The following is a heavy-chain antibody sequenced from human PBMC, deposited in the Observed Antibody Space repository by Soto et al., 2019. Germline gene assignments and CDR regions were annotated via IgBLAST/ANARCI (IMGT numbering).Heavy chain of an antibody. D-gene: IGHD5-18*01. J-gene: IGHJ4*01. Sequence: PGGSLRLSCEASGFTISGCSMNWVRQAPGQGLEWLAYITIRTGNIVYSDSVRGRFTISADNAENSVFLQMNSLRDEDTAVYFCVRDRDLDRDMVHADLWGQGTLVTVSS. V-gene: IGHV3-48*02. CDR2: ITIRTGNI. CDR1: GFTISGCS. CDR3: VRDRDLDRDMVHADL.